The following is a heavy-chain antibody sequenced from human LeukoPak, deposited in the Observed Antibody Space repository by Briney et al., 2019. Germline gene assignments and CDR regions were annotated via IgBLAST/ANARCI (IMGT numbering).Heavy chain of an antibody. Sequence: PSETLSLTCTVSGYSISSGYYWGWIRQPPGKGLEWIGSIYHSGSTYYNPSLKSRVTISVDTSKNQFSLKLSSVTAADTAVYYCARVERNYGRTYYYYMDVWGKGTTVTVSS. V-gene: IGHV4-38-2*02. CDR1: GYSISSGYY. CDR2: IYHSGST. D-gene: IGHD4-11*01. CDR3: ARVERNYGRTYYYYMDV. J-gene: IGHJ6*03.